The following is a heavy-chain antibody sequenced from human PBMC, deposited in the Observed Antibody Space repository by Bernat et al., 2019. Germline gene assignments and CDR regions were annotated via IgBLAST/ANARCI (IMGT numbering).Heavy chain of an antibody. V-gene: IGHV4-34*02. J-gene: IGHJ5*02. CDR3: ARGASNTWFDP. Sequence: QVQLQQWGAGLLKPSETLSLTCAVYGESFSTYYWSWIRQPPGKGLEWIGEINHSGSTNYNPSLKSRVTISVDTSKNQFSLKLSSVTAADTVVYYCARGASNTWFDPWGQGTLVTVSS. CDR1: GESFSTYY. CDR2: INHSGST.